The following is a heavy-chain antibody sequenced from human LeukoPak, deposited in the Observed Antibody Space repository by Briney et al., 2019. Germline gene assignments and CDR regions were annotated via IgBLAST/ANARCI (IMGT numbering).Heavy chain of an antibody. CDR3: ASRSSIWSGYQDTLYYFDS. Sequence: SETLSLTCTVSGGSISSYYWSWIRQPPGKRLEWIGHIYYSGSTNYNPSLKSRVSVDTSKNQLSLKLSSVTAADTAVYYCASRSSIWSGYQDTLYYFDSWGQGTLVTVSS. CDR1: GGSISSYY. CDR2: IYYSGST. J-gene: IGHJ4*02. D-gene: IGHD3-3*01. V-gene: IGHV4-59*01.